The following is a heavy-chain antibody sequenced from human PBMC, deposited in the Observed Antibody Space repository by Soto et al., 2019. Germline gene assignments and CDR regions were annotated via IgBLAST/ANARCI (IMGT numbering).Heavy chain of an antibody. J-gene: IGHJ4*02. Sequence: XETLSLTCAVSGGSFGGYFWSWIRQSPDKGLEWIGEINDSGSTYYNPSFKSRLTISVDTSKSQISLTLTSVTAADSAVYYCQGGDVWGQGTRVTVSS. CDR3: QGGDV. V-gene: IGHV4-34*01. D-gene: IGHD2-21*02. CDR1: GGSFGGYF. CDR2: INDSGST.